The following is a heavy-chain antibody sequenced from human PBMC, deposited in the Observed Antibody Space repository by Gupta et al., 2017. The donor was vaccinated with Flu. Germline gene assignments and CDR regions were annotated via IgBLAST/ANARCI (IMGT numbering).Heavy chain of an antibody. CDR2: IDPSDSYT. CDR3: ARQSNDCSSTSCYADY. D-gene: IGHD2-2*01. V-gene: IGHV5-10-1*01. CDR1: GYSFTSYW. J-gene: IGHJ4*02. Sequence: EVQLVQSGAEVKKPGESLRISCKGSGYSFTSYWISWVRQMPGKGLEWMGRIDPSDSYTNYSPSFQGRVTISADKSISTAYLQWSSLKASDTAMYYCARQSNDCSSTSCYADYWGQGTLVTVSS.